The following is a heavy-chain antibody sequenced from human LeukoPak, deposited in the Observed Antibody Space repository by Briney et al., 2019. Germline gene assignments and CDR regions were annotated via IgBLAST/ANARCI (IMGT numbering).Heavy chain of an antibody. V-gene: IGHV3-11*01. D-gene: IGHD1-26*01. Sequence: GGSLRLSCAASGFTFSGYYMTWIRQAPGKGLEWVSYISGDGNTIDYAAAVKGRFTISRDNAKNSLYLQMNSLRAEDTALYYCARGGAQGMDVWGQGTTVTVS. CDR1: GFTFSGYY. CDR3: ARGGAQGMDV. CDR2: ISGDGNTI. J-gene: IGHJ6*02.